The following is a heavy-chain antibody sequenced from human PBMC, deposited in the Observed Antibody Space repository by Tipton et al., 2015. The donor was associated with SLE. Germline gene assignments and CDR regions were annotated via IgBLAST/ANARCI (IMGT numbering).Heavy chain of an antibody. CDR3: ARVKLPGGAFDI. J-gene: IGHJ3*02. CDR2: ISYDGSNK. V-gene: IGHV3-30*04. D-gene: IGHD2-15*01. Sequence: SLRLSCAASGFTFSSSAMHWVRQAPGKGLEWVAVISYDGSNKYYADSVKGRFTISRDNSKNTLYLQMNSLRAEDTAVYYCARVKLPGGAFDIWGQGTMVTVSS. CDR1: GFTFSSSA.